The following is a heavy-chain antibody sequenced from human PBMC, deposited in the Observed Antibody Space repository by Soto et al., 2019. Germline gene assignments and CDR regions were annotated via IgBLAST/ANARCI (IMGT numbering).Heavy chain of an antibody. CDR1: GGSISSGDYY. CDR2: IYYSGST. Sequence: SESLSLTCTVSGGSISSGDYYWSWIRQPPGKGLEWIGYIYYSGSTYYNPSLKSRVTISVDTSKNQFSLKMSSVTATDTAVYYCARAVYYYCSGSYYKKWGRWYFDYWGQGTLVTVSS. CDR3: ARAVYYYCSGSYYKKWGRWYFDY. D-gene: IGHD3-10*01. V-gene: IGHV4-30-4*01. J-gene: IGHJ4*02.